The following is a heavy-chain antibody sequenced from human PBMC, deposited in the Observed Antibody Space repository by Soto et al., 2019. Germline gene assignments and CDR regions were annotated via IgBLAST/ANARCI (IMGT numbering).Heavy chain of an antibody. CDR1: GYTFTGYY. V-gene: IGHV1-2*04. CDR2: INPNSGGT. D-gene: IGHD2-21*02. CDR3: ARSWDKQVSAFVVGYCDY. J-gene: IGHJ4*02. Sequence: GASVKVSCKASGYTFTGYYMHWVRQAPGQGLEWMGWINPNSGGTNYAQTFQGWVTMTRDTSINTVYMDLSRLTSDDTAVYYCARSWDKQVSAFVVGYCDYWGLGALVTVSS.